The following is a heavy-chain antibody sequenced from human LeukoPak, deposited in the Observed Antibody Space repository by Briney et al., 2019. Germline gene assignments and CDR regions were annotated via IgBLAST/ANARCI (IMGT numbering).Heavy chain of an antibody. CDR1: GYTFTSYA. V-gene: IGHV1-3*01. D-gene: IGHD3-10*01. Sequence: GASVKVSCKASGYTFTSYAMHWVRQAPGQRLEWMGWINAGNGNTKYSQKFQGRVTITRDTSASTAYMELSSLRSEDTAVYYCARDQITSGSSCKPLPDPFDYWGQGTLVTVSS. J-gene: IGHJ4*02. CDR2: INAGNGNT. CDR3: ARDQITSGSSCKPLPDPFDY.